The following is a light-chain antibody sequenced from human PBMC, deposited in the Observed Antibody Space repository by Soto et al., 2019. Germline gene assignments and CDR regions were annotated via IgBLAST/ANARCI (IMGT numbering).Light chain of an antibody. V-gene: IGKV3-20*01. J-gene: IGKJ1*01. Sequence: EIVLTQSPGTLSLSPGERATLSCRASQSVSSSYLAWYQQKPGQAPRLLIYGASSRATVIPDRFSGSGSGTDFTLTISRLEPDDFATYYCQQYNSSFGQGTKVDIK. CDR2: GAS. CDR1: QSVSSSY. CDR3: QQYNSS.